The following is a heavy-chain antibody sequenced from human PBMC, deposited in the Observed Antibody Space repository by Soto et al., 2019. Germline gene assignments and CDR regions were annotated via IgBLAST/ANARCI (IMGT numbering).Heavy chain of an antibody. CDR3: TSDLPWFTTNYGFDY. J-gene: IGHJ4*02. CDR1: GFTFSNAW. Sequence: GGSMRLSCAASGFTFSNAWMNWVRQAPGQGLEWVARFKSRGDGGTTDYAAPGKGRFTISRDDSENTLCLQMDSLKIEDTAMYFCTSDLPWFTTNYGFDYWGKGILVTVSS. CDR2: FKSRGDGGTT. D-gene: IGHD3-10*01. V-gene: IGHV3-15*07.